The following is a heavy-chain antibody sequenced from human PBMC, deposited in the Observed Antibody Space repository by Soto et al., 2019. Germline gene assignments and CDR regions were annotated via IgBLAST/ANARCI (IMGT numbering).Heavy chain of an antibody. CDR1: GYTFSGHY. Sequence: RASVKVSCKASGYTFSGHYMHCIRQAPGQGPEWLGWINANSGDTDRAPKFQDRLTMTRDTSISTAYMELSRLRSDDTAVYYCARGGALDGTSPPFNPWGQGTLVTVSS. D-gene: IGHD6-19*01. J-gene: IGHJ5*02. CDR3: ARGGALDGTSPPFNP. V-gene: IGHV1-2*02. CDR2: INANSGDT.